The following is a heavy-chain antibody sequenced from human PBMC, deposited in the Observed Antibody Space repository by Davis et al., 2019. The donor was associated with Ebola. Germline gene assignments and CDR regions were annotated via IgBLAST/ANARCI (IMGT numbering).Heavy chain of an antibody. CDR2: IYYSGST. CDR3: ARGTIAAAGELFDY. V-gene: IGHV4-59*01. J-gene: IGHJ4*02. D-gene: IGHD6-13*01. Sequence: PSETLSLTCTVSGGSISSYYWSWIRQPPGKGLEWVGYIYYSGSTNYNPSLKSRVTISVDTSKNQFSLKLSSVTAADTAVYYCARGTIAAAGELFDYWGQGTLVAVSS. CDR1: GGSISSYY.